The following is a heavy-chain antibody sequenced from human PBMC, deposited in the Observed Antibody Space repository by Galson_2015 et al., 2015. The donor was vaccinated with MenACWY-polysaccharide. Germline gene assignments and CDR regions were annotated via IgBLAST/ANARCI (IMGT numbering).Heavy chain of an antibody. CDR1: GFDFTRYS. CDR3: ARERATVIADSNGMDV. J-gene: IGHJ6*02. D-gene: IGHD2-21*01. V-gene: IGHV3-48*01. Sequence: SLRLSCAAPGFDFTRYSMNWVRQAPGKGLEWLSYITDSSETIYYADSVKGRFTISRDNAQKSLVLQLRSLTVEDTAVYYCARERATVIADSNGMDVWGQGTAVTVSS. CDR2: ITDSSETI.